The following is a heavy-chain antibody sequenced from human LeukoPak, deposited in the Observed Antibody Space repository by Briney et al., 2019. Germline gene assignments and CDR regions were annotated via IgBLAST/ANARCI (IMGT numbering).Heavy chain of an antibody. CDR1: GFTFSNYA. CDR2: ISGDAIYT. J-gene: IGHJ4*02. CDR3: AKNYGTSRPFYDY. V-gene: IGHV3-23*01. D-gene: IGHD4-17*01. Sequence: GGSLRLSCAASGFTFSNYAMTWVRQAPGKGLQWVSAISGDAIYTYYLDSVKGRFTTSRDNSRNTLFLQMNSLRADDTAVYYCAKNYGTSRPFYDYWGQGIVVTVAS.